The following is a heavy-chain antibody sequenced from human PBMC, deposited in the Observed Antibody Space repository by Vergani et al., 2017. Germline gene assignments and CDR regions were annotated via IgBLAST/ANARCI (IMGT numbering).Heavy chain of an antibody. CDR1: GYTFTSYY. D-gene: IGHD1-26*01. CDR2: INPSGGST. J-gene: IGHJ6*02. V-gene: IGHV1-46*03. CDR3: AGAVGGSYFYYYGMDV. Sequence: QVQLVQSGAEVKKPGASVKVSCKASGYTFTSYYMHWVRQAPGQGLEWMGIINPSGGSTSYEQKFQGRVTMTRDTSTSTVYMELSSLRSEDTAVYYYAGAVGGSYFYYYGMDVWGQGTTVTVSS.